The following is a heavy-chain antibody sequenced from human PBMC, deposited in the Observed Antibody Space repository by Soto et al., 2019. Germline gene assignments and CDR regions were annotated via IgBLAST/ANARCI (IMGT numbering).Heavy chain of an antibody. V-gene: IGHV2-5*01. CDR3: AREARMVRGVIPYYYGMDV. CDR2: IYWNDDR. Sequence: SGPTLVNPTQTLTLTCTFSGFSLTTSGVGVGWIRQPPGKALEYLGLIYWNDDRRYSPSLKNRLTIIKDASKNQVVLTVTDMDPVDTATYYCAREARMVRGVIPYYYGMDVWGQGTTVTVSS. D-gene: IGHD3-10*01. J-gene: IGHJ6*02. CDR1: GFSLTTSGVG.